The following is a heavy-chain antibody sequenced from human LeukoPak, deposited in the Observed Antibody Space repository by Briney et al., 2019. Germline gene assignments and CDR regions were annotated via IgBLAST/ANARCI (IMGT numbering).Heavy chain of an antibody. Sequence: GGSLRLSCAASRFTFSSYNMNWVRQAPGKGLEWVSSISSSSTYIYYADSVKGRFTISRDNAKNSLYLQMNRLRAEDTAVYYCASGHCSSTSCYGGHWGQGTLVTVSS. CDR2: ISSSSTYI. CDR1: RFTFSSYN. V-gene: IGHV3-21*01. CDR3: ASGHCSSTSCYGGH. D-gene: IGHD2-2*01. J-gene: IGHJ4*02.